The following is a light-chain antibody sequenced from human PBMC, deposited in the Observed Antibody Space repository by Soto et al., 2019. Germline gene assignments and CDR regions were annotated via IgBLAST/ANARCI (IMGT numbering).Light chain of an antibody. CDR2: AAS. CDR3: QQTYSAHPR. Sequence: DIQMTQSPSSLSASVGDRVTITCRASQIISTYLNWYQQRAGLAPRLLIYAASSLQSGVPPRFSGSGSGTDFTLTISSLQLEDFATYFCQQTYSAHPRFGQGTKLDIK. CDR1: QIISTY. V-gene: IGKV1-39*01. J-gene: IGKJ1*01.